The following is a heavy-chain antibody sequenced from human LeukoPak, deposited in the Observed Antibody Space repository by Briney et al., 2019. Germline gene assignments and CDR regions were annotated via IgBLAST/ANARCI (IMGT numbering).Heavy chain of an antibody. D-gene: IGHD3-16*01. Sequence: PGRSLRLSCAASGFTFSSYGMHWVRQAPGKGLEWVAVISYDGSNKYYADSVKGRFTISRDNSKNTLYLQMNSLRAEDTAVYYCAKDTSRDDYYYYGMDVWGQGTTVTVSS. J-gene: IGHJ6*02. CDR1: GFTFSSYG. V-gene: IGHV3-30*18. CDR3: AKDTSRDDYYYYGMDV. CDR2: ISYDGSNK.